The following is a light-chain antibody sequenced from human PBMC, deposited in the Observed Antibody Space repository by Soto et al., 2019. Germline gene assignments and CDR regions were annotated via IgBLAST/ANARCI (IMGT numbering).Light chain of an antibody. CDR3: SSYAGSLYV. CDR2: EVS. V-gene: IGLV2-8*01. J-gene: IGLJ1*01. CDR1: SSDVGGYNY. Sequence: QSVLTQPPSSSGSPGQSVTISCTGTSSDVGGYNYVSWYQQHPGKAPKLMIYEVSKRPSGVPDRFSGSKSGNTASLTVSGLQAEDAADYYCSSYAGSLYVFGTGTKVTVL.